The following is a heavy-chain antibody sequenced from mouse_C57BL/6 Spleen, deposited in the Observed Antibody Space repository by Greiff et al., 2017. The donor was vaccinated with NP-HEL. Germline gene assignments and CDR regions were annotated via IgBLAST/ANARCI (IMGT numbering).Heavy chain of an antibody. V-gene: IGHV5-17*01. CDR3: ARRVLLHYYAMDY. J-gene: IGHJ4*01. D-gene: IGHD2-10*01. CDR1: GFTFSDYG. Sequence: EVQRVESGGGLVKPGGSLKLSCAASGFTFSDYGMHWVRQAPEKGLEWVAYISSGSSTIYYADTVKGRFPISRDNAKNTLFLQMTSLRSEDTAMYYCARRVLLHYYAMDYWGQGTSVTVSS. CDR2: ISSGSSTI.